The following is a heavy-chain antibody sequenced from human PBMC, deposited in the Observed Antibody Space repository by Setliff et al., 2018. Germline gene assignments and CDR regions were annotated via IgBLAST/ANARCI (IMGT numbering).Heavy chain of an antibody. Sequence: LSLTCTVSGASISSSSYYWAWIRQPPGRGLELIGSIFYGGSTYYNPSLKSRVTISVDTSKNQFSLKLNYVTAADTAVYYCARALGYCSRTSCYADAFDIWGQGTMVTVSS. CDR3: ARALGYCSRTSCYADAFDI. CDR1: GASISSSSYY. J-gene: IGHJ3*02. V-gene: IGHV4-39*07. D-gene: IGHD2-2*01. CDR2: IFYGGST.